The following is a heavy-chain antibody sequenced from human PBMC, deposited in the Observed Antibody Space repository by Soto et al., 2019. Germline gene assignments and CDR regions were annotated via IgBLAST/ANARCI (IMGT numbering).Heavy chain of an antibody. Sequence: GASVKVSCKASGYTLTELSMHWVRQAPGKGLEWMGGFDPEDGETIYAQKFQGRVTMTEDTSTDTAYMELSSLRSEDTAVYYCATLTTCSSTSCYDTGAFDIWGQGTMVTVSS. D-gene: IGHD2-2*01. CDR3: ATLTTCSSTSCYDTGAFDI. CDR2: FDPEDGET. V-gene: IGHV1-24*01. J-gene: IGHJ3*02. CDR1: GYTLTELS.